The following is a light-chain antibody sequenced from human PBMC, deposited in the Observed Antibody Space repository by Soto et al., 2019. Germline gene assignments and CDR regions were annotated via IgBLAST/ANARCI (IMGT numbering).Light chain of an antibody. J-gene: IGKJ3*01. CDR2: DAS. V-gene: IGKV3-11*01. CDR1: QSIGSY. Sequence: EIVLSQSPATPSLSLGERATLSCRASQSIGSYLAWYQHKLGQPPRLLIYDASNRATGIPVRFSGSGSGTDFTLTISSLEPEDFAVYYCQQRSTWPPFSFGPGTKVD. CDR3: QQRSTWPPFS.